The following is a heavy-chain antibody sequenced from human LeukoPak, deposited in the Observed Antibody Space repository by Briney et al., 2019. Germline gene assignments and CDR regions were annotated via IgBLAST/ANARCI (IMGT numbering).Heavy chain of an antibody. CDR2: ISSSSSYI. CDR3: ASDQGSRWYSSSCYFDY. CDR1: GFTFSSYS. V-gene: IGHV3-21*01. J-gene: IGHJ4*02. D-gene: IGHD6-6*01. Sequence: PGGSLRLSCAVSGFTFSSYSMNWVPQAPGQGLEGFSYISSSSSYIYYAGSVKGRFTISRDNAKNSLYLQMNSLRAEDTAVYDCASDQGSRWYSSSCYFDYWGQGTLVTVSS.